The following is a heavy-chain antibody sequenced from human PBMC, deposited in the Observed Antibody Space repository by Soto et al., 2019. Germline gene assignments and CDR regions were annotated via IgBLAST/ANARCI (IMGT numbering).Heavy chain of an antibody. CDR1: GFTFSSYA. D-gene: IGHD4-17*01. CDR2: ISYDGSNK. CDR3: ARADYFYGDYYFDY. V-gene: IGHV3-30-3*01. Sequence: GGSLRLSCAASGFTFSSYAMHWVRQAPGKGLEWVAVISYDGSNKYYADSVKGRFTISRDNSKNTLYLQMNSLRAEDTAVYYCARADYFYGDYYFDYWGQGTLVTVSS. J-gene: IGHJ4*02.